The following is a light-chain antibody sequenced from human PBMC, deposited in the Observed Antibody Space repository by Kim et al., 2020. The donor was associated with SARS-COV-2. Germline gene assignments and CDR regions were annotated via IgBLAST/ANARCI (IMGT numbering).Light chain of an antibody. CDR2: LGS. CDR3: MQARQTPYT. Sequence: EAASISCGSSQSRLHSNVYNYFEWYLQKPGQSPQLLIYLGSNRASGVPDRLSGSGSGTDFTLKSSRVEAEDVGLYYCMQARQTPYTFGQETKLEI. CDR1: QSRLHSNVYNY. J-gene: IGKJ2*01. V-gene: IGKV2-28*01.